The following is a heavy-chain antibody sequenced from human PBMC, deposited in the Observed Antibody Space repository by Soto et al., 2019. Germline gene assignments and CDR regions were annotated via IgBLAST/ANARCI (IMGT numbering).Heavy chain of an antibody. CDR2: ISGSGGST. Sequence: LRLSCAASGFTFSSYAMSWVRQAPGKGLEWVSAISGSGGSTYYADSVKGRFTISRDNSKNTLYLQMNSLRAEDTAVYYCAKRADSGEYCTNGVCSNFDYWGQGTLVTVSS. J-gene: IGHJ4*02. V-gene: IGHV3-23*01. D-gene: IGHD2-8*01. CDR1: GFTFSSYA. CDR3: AKRADSGEYCTNGVCSNFDY.